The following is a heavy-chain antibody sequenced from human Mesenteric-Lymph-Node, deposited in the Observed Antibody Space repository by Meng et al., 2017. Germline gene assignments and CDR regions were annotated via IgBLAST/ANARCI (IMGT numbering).Heavy chain of an antibody. D-gene: IGHD5-24*01. CDR1: GFTFSSYS. J-gene: IGHJ4*02. CDR3: ARNVRLRDGYNSDY. V-gene: IGHV3-21*01. Sequence: EVQLVESGGGLVKPGGSLRLSCAASGFTFSSYSMNWFRQAPGKGLEWVSSISSSSSYIYYADSVKGRFTISRDNAKNSLYLQMNSLRAEDTAMYYCARNVRLRDGYNSDYWGQGTLVTVSS. CDR2: ISSSSSYI.